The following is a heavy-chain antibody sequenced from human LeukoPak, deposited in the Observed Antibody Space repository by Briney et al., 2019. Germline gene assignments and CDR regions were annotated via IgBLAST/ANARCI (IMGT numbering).Heavy chain of an antibody. J-gene: IGHJ4*02. Sequence: PGGSLRLSCAASGFTFSSYGMYWVRQAPGKGLEWVAFTRYDGSNKYYADSVKGQFTVSRDNAKNSLYLQMNSLRAEDTAVYYCARASSSWYYFDYWGQGTLVTVSS. CDR2: TRYDGSNK. CDR3: ARASSSWYYFDY. CDR1: GFTFSSYG. D-gene: IGHD6-13*01. V-gene: IGHV3-30*02.